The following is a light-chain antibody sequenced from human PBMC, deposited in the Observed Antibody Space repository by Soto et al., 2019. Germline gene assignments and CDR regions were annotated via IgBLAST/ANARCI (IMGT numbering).Light chain of an antibody. V-gene: IGKV1-5*01. Sequence: DIQMTQSPSTLSASVGDRVTITCRASQSISSWLAWYQQKPGKAPKVLIYDASSLESGVPSRFSGSGSGTEFYLTTISLQPDDFATYYCQQYHHYWTFGQGTRVEIK. CDR2: DAS. J-gene: IGKJ1*01. CDR1: QSISSW. CDR3: QQYHHYWT.